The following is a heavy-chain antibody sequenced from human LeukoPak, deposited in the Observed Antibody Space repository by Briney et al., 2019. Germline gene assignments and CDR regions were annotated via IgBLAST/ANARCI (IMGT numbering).Heavy chain of an antibody. V-gene: IGHV1-8*03. J-gene: IGHJ2*01. CDR2: MNPNSGNT. D-gene: IGHD6-19*01. CDR1: GYTFTSYD. Sequence: GASVKVSCKASGYTFTSYDINWVRQATGQGLEWMGWMNPNSGNTGYAQKFQGRVTITRNTSISTAYMELSSLRSEDTAVYYCARLSSAVAGTRFIWYFDLWGRGTLVTVSS. CDR3: ARLSSAVAGTRFIWYFDL.